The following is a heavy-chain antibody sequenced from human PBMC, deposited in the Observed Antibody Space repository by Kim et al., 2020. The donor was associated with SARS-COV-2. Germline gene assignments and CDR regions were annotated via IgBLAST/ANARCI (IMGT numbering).Heavy chain of an antibody. CDR1: GFTFSNAW. V-gene: IGHV3-15*01. CDR2: INSNTDGGTT. D-gene: IGHD5-12*01. CDR3: ITDLGEYIVATPEGY. Sequence: GGSLRLSCAASGFTFSNAWMSWVRQAPGKGLEWVGRINSNTDGGTTDYAAPVKGRFTISRDDSKNTLYLQMNSLKTEDTAEYYCITDLGEYIVATPEGYWGEGTLVTVSS. J-gene: IGHJ4*02.